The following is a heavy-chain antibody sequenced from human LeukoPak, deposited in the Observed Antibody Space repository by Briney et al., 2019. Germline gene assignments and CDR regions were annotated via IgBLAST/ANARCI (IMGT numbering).Heavy chain of an antibody. CDR3: ARDHGYGSGYGMDV. CDR2: INHSGST. Sequence: PSETLSLTCAVYGGSFSGYYWSWIRQPPGKGLEWIGEINHSGSTNYNPSLKSRVTISVDTSKNQFSLKLSSVTAADTAVYYCARDHGYGSGYGMDVWGQGTTVTVSS. D-gene: IGHD3-10*01. CDR1: GGSFSGYY. J-gene: IGHJ6*02. V-gene: IGHV4-34*01.